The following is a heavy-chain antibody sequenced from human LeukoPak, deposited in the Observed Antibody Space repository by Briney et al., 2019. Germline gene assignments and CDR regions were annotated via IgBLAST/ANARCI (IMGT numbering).Heavy chain of an antibody. D-gene: IGHD3-22*01. CDR2: IYWNDDK. V-gene: IGHV2-5*01. CDR1: GFSLSTSGVG. J-gene: IGHJ4*02. Sequence: SGPTLVKPTQTLTLTCTFSGFSLSTSGVGVGWIRQPPGKALEWLALIYWNDDKRYSPSLKSRLTITKDTSKNQVVLTMTNMDPVDTATYYCAYYYDSSGYYYESDYFDCRGQGTLVTVSS. CDR3: AYYYDSSGYYYESDYFDC.